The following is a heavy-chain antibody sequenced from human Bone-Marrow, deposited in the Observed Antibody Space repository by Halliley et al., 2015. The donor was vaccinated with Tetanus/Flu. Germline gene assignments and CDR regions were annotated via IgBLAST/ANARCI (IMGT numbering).Heavy chain of an antibody. J-gene: IGHJ6*02. V-gene: IGHV1-2*04. Sequence: WMGWINPKAGGTDTAQKFQGWVTMTRDMSMNTAYMELSRLKSNDTAVYYCARDYLSYYNSMDAWGQGTTVTVSS. CDR3: ARDYLSYYNSMDA. D-gene: IGHD2-21*01. CDR2: INPKAGGT.